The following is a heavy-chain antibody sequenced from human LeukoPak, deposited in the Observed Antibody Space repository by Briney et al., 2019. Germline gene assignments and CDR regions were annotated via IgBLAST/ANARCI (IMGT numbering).Heavy chain of an antibody. CDR3: GREFSP. J-gene: IGHJ4*02. CDR2: INNDGSST. Sequence: GGSLRLSCAASGFIFGDHWMHWVRQAPGKGLVWLSRINNDGSSTIYADSVKGRFTISRDNSNSTLYLQMNSLGAEDTAVYYCGREFSPWGQGTLVTVSS. CDR1: GFIFGDHW. V-gene: IGHV3-74*01.